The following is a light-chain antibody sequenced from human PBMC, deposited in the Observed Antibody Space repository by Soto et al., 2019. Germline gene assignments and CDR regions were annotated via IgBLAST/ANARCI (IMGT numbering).Light chain of an antibody. V-gene: IGKV3-15*01. CDR3: QQYNNWPQLT. Sequence: EIVMTQSPATLSVSPGERATLSCRASQSVSSNLAWYQQKPGQAPRLLIYGASTRATGIPARFSGSGSGTEFTLTISSLQSEDFDVYYCQQYNNWPQLTFGGGTKVEIK. J-gene: IGKJ4*01. CDR1: QSVSSN. CDR2: GAS.